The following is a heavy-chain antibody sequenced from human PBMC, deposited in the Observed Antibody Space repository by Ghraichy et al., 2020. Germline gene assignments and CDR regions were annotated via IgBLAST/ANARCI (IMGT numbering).Heavy chain of an antibody. CDR2: INHSGST. Sequence: SETLSLTCAVYGGSFSGYYWSWIRQPPGKGLEWIGEINHSGSTNYNPSLKSRVTISVDTSKNQFSLKLSSVTAADTAVYYCARGLTPGDSSGYYYVYYFDYWGQGTLVTVSS. CDR3: ARGLTPGDSSGYYYVYYFDY. D-gene: IGHD3-22*01. V-gene: IGHV4-34*01. J-gene: IGHJ4*02. CDR1: GGSFSGYY.